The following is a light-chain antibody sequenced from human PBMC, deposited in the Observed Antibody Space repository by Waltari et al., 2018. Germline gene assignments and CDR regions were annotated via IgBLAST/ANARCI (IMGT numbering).Light chain of an antibody. CDR3: QQYGSSPRT. V-gene: IGKV3-20*01. J-gene: IGKJ1*01. Sequence: ELVLTQSPGTLSLSPGERATLSCRASQSLSDTYLGWYQQRPGQAPRLLIYGASSRATGIPDRFSGSGSGTDFTLTISRLEPEDFAVYYCQQYGSSPRTFGQGTKVEIK. CDR2: GAS. CDR1: QSLSDTY.